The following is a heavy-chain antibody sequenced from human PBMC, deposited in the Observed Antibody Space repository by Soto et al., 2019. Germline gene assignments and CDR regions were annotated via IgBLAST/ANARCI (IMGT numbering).Heavy chain of an antibody. CDR1: GDSVSSNSAA. J-gene: IGHJ6*02. V-gene: IGHV6-1*01. CDR3: ARVNCSSASCFRYYDAVAV. Sequence: PSQTLSLTCAISGDSVSSNSAAWTWIRQSPSRGLEWLGRTYYRSKWYNDYAVSVKSRIIINADTSKNQFSLQLNSVTPEDTAVYYCARVNCSSASCFRYYDAVAVWGQGTRSPSP. CDR2: TYYRSKWYN. D-gene: IGHD2-2*01.